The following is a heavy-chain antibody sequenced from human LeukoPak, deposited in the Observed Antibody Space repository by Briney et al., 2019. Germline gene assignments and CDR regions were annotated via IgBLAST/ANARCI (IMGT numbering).Heavy chain of an antibody. CDR2: IYTSGTT. Sequence: SETLSLTCTVSGDFISNYYWSWIRQPAGKGLEWIGRIYTSGTTNYNPSLKSRVTMSVDTSKNQFSLKLSSVTAADTAVFYCARGPAAVGDYYYGMDVWGQGTTVTVSS. D-gene: IGHD6-13*01. V-gene: IGHV4-4*07. J-gene: IGHJ6*02. CDR1: GDFISNYY. CDR3: ARGPAAVGDYYYGMDV.